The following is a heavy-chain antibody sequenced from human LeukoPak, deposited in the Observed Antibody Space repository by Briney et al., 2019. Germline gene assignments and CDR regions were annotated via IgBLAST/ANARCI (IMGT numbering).Heavy chain of an antibody. Sequence: SVKVSCKASGGTFSSYAISWVRQAPGQGLEWMGGIIPIFGTANYAQKFQGRVTITTDESTSTAYMELSSLRSEDTAVYYCARGMPDMRAYDYWGQGTLVTVSS. CDR1: GGTFSSYA. V-gene: IGHV1-69*05. CDR3: ARGMPDMRAYDY. J-gene: IGHJ4*02. CDR2: IIPIFGTA. D-gene: IGHD3-9*01.